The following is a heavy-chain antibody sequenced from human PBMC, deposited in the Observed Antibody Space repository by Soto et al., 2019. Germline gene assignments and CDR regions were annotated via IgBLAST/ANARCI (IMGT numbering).Heavy chain of an antibody. J-gene: IGHJ6*02. CDR3: AKTRGAMIYAISVYGMDV. Sequence: EVQLLESGGGFIHPGGSLRLSCAASGFSFSSFAMNWVRQAPGKGLEWVSIISGSADSTFYADSVKVRFTISRDNSKSTLYSQINRLRAEDPAVYYCAKTRGAMIYAISVYGMDVWGQGTTVTVSS. V-gene: IGHV3-23*01. CDR2: ISGSADST. CDR1: GFSFSSFA. D-gene: IGHD2-8*01.